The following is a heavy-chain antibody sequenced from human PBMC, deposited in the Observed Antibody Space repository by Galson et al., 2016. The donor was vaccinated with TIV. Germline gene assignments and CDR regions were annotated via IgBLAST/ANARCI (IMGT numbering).Heavy chain of an antibody. CDR2: ITSTVDNR. D-gene: IGHD6-19*01. CDR3: ARAGSGWYELDY. J-gene: IGHJ4*02. Sequence: SLRLSCAASGFTFRSYSMNWVRQAPGKGLEWVSAITSTVDNRYYADSLKGRFTISRDNAKNSPFLQMNSLRAEDTAVYYCARAGSGWYELDYWGQGTLVTVSS. V-gene: IGHV3-21*01. CDR1: GFTFRSYS.